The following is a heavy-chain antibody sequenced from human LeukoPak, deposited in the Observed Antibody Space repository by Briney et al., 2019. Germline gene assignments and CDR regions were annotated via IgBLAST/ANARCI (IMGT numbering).Heavy chain of an antibody. CDR1: GFTFSSYA. V-gene: IGHV3-23*01. CDR3: AKDQSGSITMVRGVILRVPNWFDP. J-gene: IGHJ5*02. Sequence: GGSMRLSCAASGFTFSSYAMSWVSQAPGKGLEWVSAISGSGGSTYYADSVKGRFTISRDNSKNTLYLQMNSLRAEDTAVYYCAKDQSGSITMVRGVILRVPNWFDPWGQGTLVTVSS. CDR2: ISGSGGST. D-gene: IGHD3-10*01.